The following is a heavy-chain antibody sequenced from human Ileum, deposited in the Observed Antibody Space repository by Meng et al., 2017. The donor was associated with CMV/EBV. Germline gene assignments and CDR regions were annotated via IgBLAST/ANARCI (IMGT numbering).Heavy chain of an antibody. J-gene: IGHJ4*02. V-gene: IGHV3-74*01. Sequence: GESLKISCAASGFTLSSYWMHWDRQAPGKGLMWVSRIKSDGSSTNYADSVKGRFTISRDNAKNTLYLQMNSLRAEDTAVYYCARGYCSSISCLFDYWGQGTLVTVSS. CDR3: ARGYCSSISCLFDY. CDR1: GFTLSSYW. D-gene: IGHD2-2*01. CDR2: IKSDGSST.